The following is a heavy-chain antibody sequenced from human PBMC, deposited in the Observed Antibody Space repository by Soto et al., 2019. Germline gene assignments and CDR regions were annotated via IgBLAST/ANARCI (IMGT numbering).Heavy chain of an antibody. CDR2: IYYSGST. V-gene: IGHV4-59*01. Sequence: SETLSLTCTVSGGSISSYYWSWIRQPPGKGLEWIGYIYYSGSTNYNPSLKSRVTISVDTSKNQFSLKLSSVTAADTAVYYCARDAGYSSSWPDAFDIWGQGTMVTVSS. J-gene: IGHJ3*02. CDR3: ARDAGYSSSWPDAFDI. D-gene: IGHD6-13*01. CDR1: GGSISSYY.